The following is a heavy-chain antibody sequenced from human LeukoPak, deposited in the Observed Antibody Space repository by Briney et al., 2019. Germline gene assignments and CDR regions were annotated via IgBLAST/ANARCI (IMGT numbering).Heavy chain of an antibody. J-gene: IGHJ6*02. CDR3: ARVPYSSGWYGGYYYGMDV. D-gene: IGHD6-19*01. CDR1: GFTFSSYS. CDR2: ISSSSSTI. Sequence: PGGSLRLSCAASGFTFSSYSMNWVRQAPGKGLEWVSYISSSSSTIYYADSVKGRFTISRDNAKNSLYLQMNSLRAEDTAVYYCARVPYSSGWYGGYYYGMDVWGQGTTVTVSS. V-gene: IGHV3-48*01.